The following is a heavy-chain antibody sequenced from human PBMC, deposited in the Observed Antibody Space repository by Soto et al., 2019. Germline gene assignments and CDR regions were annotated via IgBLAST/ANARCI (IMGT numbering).Heavy chain of an antibody. CDR1: GDSMSSSNW. J-gene: IGHJ4*02. CDR2: AHHSGRT. Sequence: PSETLSLTCTVSGDSMSSSNWWNWVRQPPGKGLEWIGEAHHSGRTNYNPSLKSRVTISVDRSQKLFSLKLASVTAADTALYYCAKGSVVAGPVDYFDYWGQGTLVTVSS. D-gene: IGHD6-19*01. V-gene: IGHV4-4*02. CDR3: AKGSVVAGPVDYFDY.